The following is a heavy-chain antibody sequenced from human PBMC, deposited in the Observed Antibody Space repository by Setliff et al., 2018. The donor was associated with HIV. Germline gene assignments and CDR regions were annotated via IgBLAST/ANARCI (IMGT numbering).Heavy chain of an antibody. CDR3: ARRARESTALHSDWNDVLFFDY. CDR1: GYTLTELS. Sequence: ASVKVSCKISGYTLTELSIRWVRQAPGQGLEWMGWISAHNGRINYAQKFQGRVTMTTDTSTSTAYMELRSLRSDDTAVYYCARRARESTALHSDWNDVLFFDYWGQGTLVTVSS. D-gene: IGHD1-1*01. V-gene: IGHV1-18*01. J-gene: IGHJ4*02. CDR2: ISAHNGRI.